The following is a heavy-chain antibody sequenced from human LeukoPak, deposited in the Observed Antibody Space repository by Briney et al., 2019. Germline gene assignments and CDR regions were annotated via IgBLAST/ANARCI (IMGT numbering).Heavy chain of an antibody. Sequence: PSGTLSLTCAVSGDSISSRNWWSWVRQSPGEGLEWIGEIYISGAANYNPSLKSRVSMSIDKSKNQFSLKLKSVTAADTAVYFCARGGGALDYWGQGTLVTVSS. CDR1: GDSISSRNW. CDR3: ARGGGALDY. V-gene: IGHV4-4*02. J-gene: IGHJ4*02. D-gene: IGHD3-16*01. CDR2: IYISGAA.